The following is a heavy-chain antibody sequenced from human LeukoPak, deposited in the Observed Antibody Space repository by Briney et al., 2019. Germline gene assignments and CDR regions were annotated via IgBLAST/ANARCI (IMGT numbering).Heavy chain of an antibody. Sequence: VGSLGLSRAAPGLTLSSYAMRRVRQAPGKGLECVSAISGSGGSTHYAHSVKGGFTISRDNSKNTLYLQTSSLRAADTAVYYCVKVREVYMRDWFDPWGQGTLVTVSS. J-gene: IGHJ5*02. CDR2: ISGSGGST. D-gene: IGHD2/OR15-2a*01. CDR1: GLTLSSYA. V-gene: IGHV3-23*01. CDR3: VKVREVYMRDWFDP.